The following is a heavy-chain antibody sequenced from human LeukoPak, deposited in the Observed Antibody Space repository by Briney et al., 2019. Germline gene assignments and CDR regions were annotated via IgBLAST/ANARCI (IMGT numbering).Heavy chain of an antibody. CDR3: ARGVAVGGTTHFDP. CDR2: IYHSGSA. V-gene: IGHV4-59*08. Sequence: SETLSLTCTVSGGPFDSHYCTWIRQPPGKGLEWIAFIYHSGSAVYSPSLRSRVTMSVDRSKRQFSLNLSSVTAADTAVYYCARGVAVGGTTHFDPWGQGNLVTVSS. CDR1: GGPFDSHY. J-gene: IGHJ5*02. D-gene: IGHD6-13*01.